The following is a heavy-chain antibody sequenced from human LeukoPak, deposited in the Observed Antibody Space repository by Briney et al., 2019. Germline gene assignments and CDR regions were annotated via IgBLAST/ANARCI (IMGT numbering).Heavy chain of an antibody. V-gene: IGHV1-8*01. J-gene: IGHJ6*02. D-gene: IGHD1-1*01. Sequence: ASVKVSCKASGYTFTSYDINWVRQATGQGLEWMGWMNPNSGNTGYAQKFQGRVTMTRNTSISTAYMELSSLRSEDTAVYYCARASRVQNYYYGMDVWGQGTKVTVSS. CDR3: ARASRVQNYYYGMDV. CDR1: GYTFTSYD. CDR2: MNPNSGNT.